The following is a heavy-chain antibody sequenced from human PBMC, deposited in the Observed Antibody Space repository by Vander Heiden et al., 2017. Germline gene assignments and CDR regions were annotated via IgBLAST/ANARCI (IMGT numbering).Heavy chain of an antibody. CDR3: AKDIFTMVRRVFDY. CDR1: GFTFDDYA. J-gene: IGHJ4*02. V-gene: IGHV3-9*01. CDR2: ISWNSGSI. D-gene: IGHD3-10*01. Sequence: EVQLVASGGGLVQPGRSLRLSCAASGFTFDDYAMHWVRQAPGKGLEWVSGISWNSGSIGYADSVKGRFTISRDNAKNSLYLQMNNLRAEDTALYYCAKDIFTMVRRVFDYWGQGTLVTVSS.